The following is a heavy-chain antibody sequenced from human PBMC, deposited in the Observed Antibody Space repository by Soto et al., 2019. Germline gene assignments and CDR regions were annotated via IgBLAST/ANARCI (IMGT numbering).Heavy chain of an antibody. CDR1: GDSISSGGYS. V-gene: IGHV4-30-2*01. CDR2: IYHSGGT. J-gene: IGHJ4*02. CDR3: ARDSRSGYYLEY. D-gene: IGHD3-22*01. Sequence: QLQLQESGSGLVKPSQTLSLTCAVSGDSISSGGYSWNWIRQPPGKGLEWIGYIYHSGGTDYNPSPQRXXTITVDSSNNQFSLKLNSVTAADTAVYYCARDSRSGYYLEYWGQGTLVTVSS.